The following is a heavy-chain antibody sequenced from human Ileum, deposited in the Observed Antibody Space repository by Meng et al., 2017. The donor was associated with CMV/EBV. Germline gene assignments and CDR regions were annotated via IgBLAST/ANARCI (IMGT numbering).Heavy chain of an antibody. Sequence: GESLKISCEASGFTFSNAWMSWVRQAPGKGLEWVGRIKSKTDGGTTDYVAPVRGRFTISKDDSKNTLYLQMNSLKTQDTAVYYCTTFYSYGFNYWGQGTLVTFSS. V-gene: IGHV3-15*01. CDR2: IKSKTDGGTT. J-gene: IGHJ4*02. CDR1: GFTFSNAW. D-gene: IGHD5-18*01. CDR3: TTFYSYGFNY.